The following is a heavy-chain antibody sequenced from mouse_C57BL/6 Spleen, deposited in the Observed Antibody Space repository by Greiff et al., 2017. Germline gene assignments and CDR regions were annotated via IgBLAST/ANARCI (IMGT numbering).Heavy chain of an antibody. CDR3: ARYPEGYADY. D-gene: IGHD2-2*01. J-gene: IGHJ2*01. CDR1: GFTFSSYG. V-gene: IGHV5-6*01. CDR2: ISSGGSYT. Sequence: EVQGVESGGDLVKPGGSLKLSCAASGFTFSSYGMSWVRQTPDKRLEWVATISSGGSYTYYPDSVKGRFPISRDNAKNTMYLQRSSLQSEDTAMYYCARYPEGYADYWGQGTTLTVSS.